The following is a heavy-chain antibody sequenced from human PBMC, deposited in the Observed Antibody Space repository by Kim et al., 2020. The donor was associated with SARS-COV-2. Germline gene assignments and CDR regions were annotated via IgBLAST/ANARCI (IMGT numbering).Heavy chain of an antibody. CDR3: AREYSTGFWSGYQYYGMDV. Sequence: SVKVSCKASGGTFSSYGISWVRQAPGQGLEWMGGIIPLFNTANYAQKFQGRVTITADESTSTGYMELSSLRSEDTAMYYCAREYSTGFWSGYQYYGMDVWGQGTTVTVSS. CDR1: GGTFSSYG. D-gene: IGHD3-3*01. CDR2: IIPLFNTA. J-gene: IGHJ6*02. V-gene: IGHV1-69*13.